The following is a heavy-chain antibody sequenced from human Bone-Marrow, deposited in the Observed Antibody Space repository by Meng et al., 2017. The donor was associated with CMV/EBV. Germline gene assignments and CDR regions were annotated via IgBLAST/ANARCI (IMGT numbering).Heavy chain of an antibody. J-gene: IGHJ4*02. CDR3: ARGSGIAARRLPVQKYYFDY. Sequence: GSLRLSCAVYGGSFSGYYWSWIHQPPGKGLEWIGEINHSGSTNYNPSLKSRVTISVDTSKNQFSLKLSSVTAADTAVYYCARGSGIAARRLPVQKYYFDYWGEGTLVTVSS. CDR1: GGSFSGYY. D-gene: IGHD6-6*01. CDR2: INHSGST. V-gene: IGHV4-34*01.